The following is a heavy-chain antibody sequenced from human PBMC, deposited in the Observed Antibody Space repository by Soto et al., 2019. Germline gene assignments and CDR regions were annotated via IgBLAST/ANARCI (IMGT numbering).Heavy chain of an antibody. CDR2: INPNSGGT. V-gene: IGHV1-2*02. CDR3: ARDLRYCSGGSCHKFDP. Sequence: ASVKVSCKASGYTFTGYYMHWVRQAPGQGLEWMGWINPNSGGTNYAQKFQGRVTMTRDTSISTAYMELSRLRSDDTAVYYCARDLRYCSGGSCHKFDPWGQGTLVTVSS. J-gene: IGHJ5*02. CDR1: GYTFTGYY. D-gene: IGHD2-15*01.